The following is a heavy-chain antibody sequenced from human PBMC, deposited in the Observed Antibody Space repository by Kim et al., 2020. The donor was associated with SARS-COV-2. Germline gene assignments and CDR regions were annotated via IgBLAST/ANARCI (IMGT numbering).Heavy chain of an antibody. D-gene: IGHD1-7*01. CDR1: GFTFSSYG. J-gene: IGHJ6*03. V-gene: IGHV3-33*01. CDR2: IWYDGSNK. CDR3: ARDGYGITGTTSYYYYMDV. Sequence: GGSLRLSCAASGFTFSSYGMHWVRQAPGKGLEWVAVIWYDGSNKYYADSVKGRFTISRDNSKNTLYLQMNSLRAEDTAVYYCARDGYGITGTTSYYYYMDVWGKGTTVTVSS.